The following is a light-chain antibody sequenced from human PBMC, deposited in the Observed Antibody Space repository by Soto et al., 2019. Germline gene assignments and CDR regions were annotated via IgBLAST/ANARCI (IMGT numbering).Light chain of an antibody. CDR3: QQSYSTPWT. Sequence: DIQMTKSPSSLSASLGDRFTITCLASQSISSYLNWYQQKPGKAPKLLIYAASSLQSGVPSRFSGSGSGTDFTLTISSLQPEDFATYYCQQSYSTPWTFGQGTKVDVK. V-gene: IGKV1-39*01. CDR1: QSISSY. CDR2: AAS. J-gene: IGKJ1*01.